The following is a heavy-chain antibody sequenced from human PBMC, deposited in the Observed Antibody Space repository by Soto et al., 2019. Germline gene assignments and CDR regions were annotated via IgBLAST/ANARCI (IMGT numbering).Heavy chain of an antibody. J-gene: IGHJ4*02. CDR1: GGSISSYY. CDR3: TKRWGRTFYN. Sequence: PSETLSLTCTVSGGSISSYYWSWIRQPPGKGLEWIGYIYYSGSTNYNPSLKSRVTISVDTSKNQFSLKLSSVTAADTAVYYCTKRWGRTFYNWGKGALVTVSS. V-gene: IGHV4-59*08. CDR2: IYYSGST. D-gene: IGHD7-27*01.